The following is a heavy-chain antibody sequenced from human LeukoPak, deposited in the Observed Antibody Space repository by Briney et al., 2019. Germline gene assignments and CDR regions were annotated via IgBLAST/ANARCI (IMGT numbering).Heavy chain of an antibody. J-gene: IGHJ4*02. CDR2: IYYSGST. V-gene: IGHV4-39*07. D-gene: IGHD6-6*01. CDR1: GGSISSSSYY. Sequence: PSETLSLTCTVSGGSISSSSYYWGWIRQPPGKGLEWIGSIYYSGSTYYNPSLKSRVTISVDTSKNQFSLKLSSVTAADTAVYYCARGYSIAARPRFDYWGQGTLVTVSS. CDR3: ARGYSIAARPRFDY.